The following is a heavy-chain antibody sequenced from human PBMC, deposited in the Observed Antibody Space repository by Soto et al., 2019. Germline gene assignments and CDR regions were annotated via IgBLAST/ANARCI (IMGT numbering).Heavy chain of an antibody. CDR1: GGSISSSSYY. V-gene: IGHV4-39*01. D-gene: IGHD3-3*01. Sequence: SETLSLTCTVSGGSISSSSYYWGWIRQPPGKGLEWIGSIYYSGSTYYNPSLKSRVTISVDTSKNQFSLKLSSVTAADTAVYYCARHLSIPGGVVIPYFDYWGQGSLVTVAS. CDR3: ARHLSIPGGVVIPYFDY. J-gene: IGHJ4*02. CDR2: IYYSGST.